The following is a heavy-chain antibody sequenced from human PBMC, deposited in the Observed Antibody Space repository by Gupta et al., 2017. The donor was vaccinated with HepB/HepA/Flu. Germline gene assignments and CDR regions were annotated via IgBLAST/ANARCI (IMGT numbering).Heavy chain of an antibody. CDR3: ARAGGNWFDP. J-gene: IGHJ5*02. V-gene: IGHV6-1*01. CDR2: TYYRSKWYN. CDR1: GDTVSSNTAA. Sequence: QVQLQQSGPGLVKASQTLSLTCAISGDTVSSNTAAWNWIRQSPSRGLEWLGRTYYRSKWYNEVAVSVKSRITINPDTSKNQFSLQLKSVTPEDTAVYDCARAGGNWFDPWGHGTLVTVSS. D-gene: IGHD3-16*01.